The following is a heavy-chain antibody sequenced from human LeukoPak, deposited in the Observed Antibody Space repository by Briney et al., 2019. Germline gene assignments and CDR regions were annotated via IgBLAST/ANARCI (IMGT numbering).Heavy chain of an antibody. D-gene: IGHD3-9*01. CDR2: ISWDGGST. Sequence: PGGSLRLSCAASGFTFDDYAMHWVRQAPGKGLEWVSLISWDGGSTYYADSVKGRFTISRDNSKNSLYLQMNSLRAEDTAVYYCASGPYRHYDILTGYYTPYYFDYWGQGTLVTVSS. V-gene: IGHV3-43D*03. CDR1: GFTFDDYA. J-gene: IGHJ4*02. CDR3: ASGPYRHYDILTGYYTPYYFDY.